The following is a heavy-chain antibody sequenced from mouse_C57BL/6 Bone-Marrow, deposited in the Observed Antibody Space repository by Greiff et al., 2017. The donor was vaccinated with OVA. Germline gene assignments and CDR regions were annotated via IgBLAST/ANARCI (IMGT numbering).Heavy chain of an antibody. J-gene: IGHJ1*03. CDR1: GYAFSSSW. CDR3: ASPITTVVAPYWYFDV. Sequence: QVQLKESGPELVKPGASVKISCKASGYAFSSSWMNWVKQRPGKGLEWIGRIYPGDGDTNYNGKFKGKATLTADKSSSTAYMQLSSLTSEDSAVYFCASPITTVVAPYWYFDVWGTGTTVTVSS. V-gene: IGHV1-82*01. CDR2: IYPGDGDT. D-gene: IGHD1-1*01.